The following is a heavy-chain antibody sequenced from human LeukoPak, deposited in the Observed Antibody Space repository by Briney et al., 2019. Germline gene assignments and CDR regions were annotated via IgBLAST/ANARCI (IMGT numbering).Heavy chain of an antibody. CDR3: ARESDSSGYQD. CDR1: GGSISSSNW. V-gene: IGHV4-4*02. J-gene: IGHJ4*02. CDR2: IYHSGST. Sequence: PSETLSLTCAVSGGSISSSNWWGWVRQPPGKGLEWIGEIYHSGSTNYNPSLNSRVTISVDKSKNQFSLKLSSVTAADTAVYYCARESDSSGYQDWGQGTLVTVSS. D-gene: IGHD3-22*01.